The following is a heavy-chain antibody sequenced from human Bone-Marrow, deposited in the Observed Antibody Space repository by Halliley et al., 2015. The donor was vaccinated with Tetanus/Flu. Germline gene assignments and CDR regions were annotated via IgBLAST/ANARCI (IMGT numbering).Heavy chain of an antibody. CDR1: GFTFSDYG. CDR3: AKDIREAGSGASVYGMDV. V-gene: IGHV3-30*18. J-gene: IGHJ6*02. D-gene: IGHD6-19*01. Sequence: AASGFTFSDYGMHWVRQAPGKGLQWVAVISNGGSKQYYADSVKGRLTISRDNSKNTLYLQMNSLRAEDTAVYYCAKDIREAGSGASVYGMDVWGQGTTVTVSS. CDR2: ISNGGSKQ.